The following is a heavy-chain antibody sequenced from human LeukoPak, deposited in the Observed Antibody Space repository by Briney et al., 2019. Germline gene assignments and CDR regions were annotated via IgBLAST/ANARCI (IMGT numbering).Heavy chain of an antibody. D-gene: IGHD6-6*01. V-gene: IGHV4-34*01. CDR1: GGSFSGYY. CDR2: INHSGST. CDR3: AGGSSSYSD. J-gene: IGHJ4*02. Sequence: SETLSLTCAVYGGSFSGYYWSWIRQPPGKGLEWIGEINHSGSTNYNPSLKSRVTISVDTSKNQLSLKLSSVTAADTAVYYCAGGSSSYSDWGQGTLVTVSS.